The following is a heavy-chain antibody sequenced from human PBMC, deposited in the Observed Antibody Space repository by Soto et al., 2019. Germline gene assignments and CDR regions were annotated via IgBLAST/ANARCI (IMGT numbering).Heavy chain of an antibody. CDR1: GGSIGSFY. Sequence: SETLSLTCTVSGGSIGSFYWSWIRQPAGKGLEWIGRIYTTGSTDYNPSLKSRVTMSVDTSKNQFSLKLSSGTAAETAVYYCARAGYRYGWDYWGHGTLVTVSS. V-gene: IGHV4-4*07. D-gene: IGHD6-19*01. J-gene: IGHJ4*01. CDR2: IYTTGST. CDR3: ARAGYRYGWDY.